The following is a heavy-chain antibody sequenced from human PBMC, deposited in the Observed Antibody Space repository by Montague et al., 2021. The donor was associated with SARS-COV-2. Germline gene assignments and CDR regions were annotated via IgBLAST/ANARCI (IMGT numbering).Heavy chain of an antibody. Sequence: GSTNYNPSLKSRVTISVDTSKNQFSLKLSSVTAADTAVYYCARDLAPYYGSGSYYNPIDAFDISGHGTMVTVSS. CDR2: GST. J-gene: IGHJ3*02. D-gene: IGHD3-10*01. CDR3: ARDLAPYYGSGSYYNPIDAFDI. V-gene: IGHV4-61*02.